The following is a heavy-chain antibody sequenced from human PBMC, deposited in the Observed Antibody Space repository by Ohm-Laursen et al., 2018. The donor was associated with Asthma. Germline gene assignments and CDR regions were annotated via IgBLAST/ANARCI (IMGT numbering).Heavy chain of an antibody. V-gene: IGHV1-69*13. Sequence: SVKVSCKASGGTFSSYAISWVRQAPGQGLEWMGGIIPIFGTANYAQKFQGRVTITADESTSTAYMELSSLRSEDTAVYYCASTKHYYYYGMDVWGQGTTVTVSS. CDR3: ASTKHYYYYGMDV. J-gene: IGHJ6*02. CDR1: GGTFSSYA. CDR2: IIPIFGTA.